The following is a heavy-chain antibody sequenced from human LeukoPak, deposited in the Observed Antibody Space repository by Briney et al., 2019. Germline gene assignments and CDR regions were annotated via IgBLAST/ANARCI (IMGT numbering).Heavy chain of an antibody. J-gene: IGHJ4*02. V-gene: IGHV1-18*01. Sequence: ASVKVSCKASGYTFTCYGISWVRQAPGQGLEGMGWHSTSSGNRNCAYELQGRVTMTIHTSTSTAYVELRSLRSDDTAVYYCAREAGAVAGRGDYWGQGTLVTVSS. CDR1: GYTFTCYG. CDR3: AREAGAVAGRGDY. CDR2: HSTSSGNR. D-gene: IGHD6-19*01.